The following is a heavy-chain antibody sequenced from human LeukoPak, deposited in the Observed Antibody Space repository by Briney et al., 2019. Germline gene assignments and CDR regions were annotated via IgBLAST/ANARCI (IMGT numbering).Heavy chain of an antibody. Sequence: GGSLRLSCAASGFTFSSYEMNWVRQAPGKGLEWVSYISSSGSTIYYADSVKGRFTISRDNAKNTLYLQMNSLRAEDTAVYYCARGGSYLSAFDIWGQGTMVTVSS. V-gene: IGHV3-48*03. J-gene: IGHJ3*02. CDR3: ARGGSYLSAFDI. CDR2: ISSSGSTI. CDR1: GFTFSSYE. D-gene: IGHD1-26*01.